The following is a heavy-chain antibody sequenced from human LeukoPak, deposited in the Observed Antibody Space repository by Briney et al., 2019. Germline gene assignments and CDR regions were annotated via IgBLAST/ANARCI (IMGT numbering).Heavy chain of an antibody. D-gene: IGHD6-13*01. CDR1: GFTFDDYA. CDR2: ISGSGGST. J-gene: IGHJ4*02. Sequence: GGSLRLFCAASGFTFDDYAMSWVRQAPGKGLEWVSGISGSGGSTNHADSVKGRFTISRDNSKNTLYLQMNSLRAEDTAVYYCAKADGYNNGWYCDYWGLGTLVTVSS. V-gene: IGHV3-23*01. CDR3: AKADGYNNGWYCDY.